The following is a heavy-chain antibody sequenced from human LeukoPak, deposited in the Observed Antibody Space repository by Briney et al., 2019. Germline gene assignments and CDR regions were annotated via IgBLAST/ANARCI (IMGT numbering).Heavy chain of an antibody. V-gene: IGHV5-51*01. CDR1: GYSFTSYW. J-gene: IGHJ5*02. CDR3: ARSPLLMVRGVIIDWFDP. Sequence: GESLKISCTGSGYSFTSYWIGWVRQMPGKGLEWMGIIYPGDSDTRYSPSFQGQVTISADKSISTAYLQWSSLKASDTAMYYCARSPLLMVRGVIIDWFDPWGQGTLVTVSS. CDR2: IYPGDSDT. D-gene: IGHD3-10*01.